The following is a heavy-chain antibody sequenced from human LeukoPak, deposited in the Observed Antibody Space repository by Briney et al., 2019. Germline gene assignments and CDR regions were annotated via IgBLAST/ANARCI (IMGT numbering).Heavy chain of an antibody. Sequence: GGSLRLSCAASGFTFGNFWMNWVRQAPGAGLEWVATIKQDGSEKYYVDSVKGRFTISRDNAKNSLYLEMNSLRVEDTALYYCVRSLSSSYWGQGTLVTVSS. CDR1: GFTFGNFW. CDR3: VRSLSSSY. J-gene: IGHJ4*02. D-gene: IGHD2-2*01. V-gene: IGHV3-7*01. CDR2: IKQDGSEK.